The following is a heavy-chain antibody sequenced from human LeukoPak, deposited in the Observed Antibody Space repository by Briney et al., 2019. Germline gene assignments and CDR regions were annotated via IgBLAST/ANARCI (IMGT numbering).Heavy chain of an antibody. V-gene: IGHV7-4-1*02. CDR3: ARDYCTNGVCYTGWDAFDI. CDR2: INTNTGNP. D-gene: IGHD2-8*01. Sequence: ASVKVSCKASGYTFTSYAMNWVRQAPGQGLEWMGWINTNTGNPTYAQGFTGRFVFSLDTSVSTAYLQISSLKAEDTAVYYCARDYCTNGVCYTGWDAFDIWGQGTMVTVSS. J-gene: IGHJ3*02. CDR1: GYTFTSYA.